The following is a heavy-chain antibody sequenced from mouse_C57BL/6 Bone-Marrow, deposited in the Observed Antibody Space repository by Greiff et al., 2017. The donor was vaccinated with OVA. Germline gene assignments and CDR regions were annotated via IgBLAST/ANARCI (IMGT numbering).Heavy chain of an antibody. V-gene: IGHV1-15*01. CDR1: GYTFTDYE. CDR3: TRRGLFYGSSYVGWFAY. CDR2: IDPETGGT. Sequence: VQLVESGAELVRPGASVTLSCKASGYTFTDYEMHWVKQTPVHGLEWIGAIDPETGGTAYNQKFKGKAILTADKSSSTAYMELRSLTSEDSAVYYCTRRGLFYGSSYVGWFAYWGQGTLVTVSA. D-gene: IGHD1-1*01. J-gene: IGHJ3*01.